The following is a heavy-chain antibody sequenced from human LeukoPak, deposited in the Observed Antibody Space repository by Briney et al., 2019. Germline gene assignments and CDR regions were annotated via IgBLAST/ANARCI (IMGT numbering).Heavy chain of an antibody. CDR2: LYYNGNT. Sequence: SETLSLTCTVSGGSISSSYWSWIRQPPGKGLEWIGYLYYNGNTYYNPSLKSRVTISVDTSKNQFSLRLNSVTAADTAVYYCARYYGSENYFYYYGMDVWGQGATVTVSS. CDR1: GGSISSSY. V-gene: IGHV4-59*08. CDR3: ARYYGSENYFYYYGMDV. J-gene: IGHJ6*02. D-gene: IGHD3-10*01.